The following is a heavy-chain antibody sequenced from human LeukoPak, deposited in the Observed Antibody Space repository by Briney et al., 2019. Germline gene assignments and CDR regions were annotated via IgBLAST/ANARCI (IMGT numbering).Heavy chain of an antibody. V-gene: IGHV3-9*01. J-gene: IGHJ4*02. CDR1: GFTFDDYA. D-gene: IGHD3-22*01. CDR2: ISWNSGSI. CDR3: AKDMGGSGYPYYFDY. Sequence: PGRSPRLSCAASGFTFDDYAMHWVRQAPGKGLEWVSGISWNSGSIGYADSVKGRFTISRDNAKSSLYLQMNSLRAEDTALYYCAKDMGGSGYPYYFDYWGQGTLVTVSS.